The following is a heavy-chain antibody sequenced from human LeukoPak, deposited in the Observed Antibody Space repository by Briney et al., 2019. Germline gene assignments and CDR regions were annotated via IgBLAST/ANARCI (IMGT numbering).Heavy chain of an antibody. V-gene: IGHV4-34*01. J-gene: IGHJ4*02. Sequence: PSETLSLTCAVYGGSFSGYYWSWIRQPPGKGLEWIGEINHSGSTNYNPSLKSRVTISVDTSKNQFSLKLSSVTAADTAVYYCARGLKMATIEDWGQGTLVTVSS. CDR2: INHSGST. D-gene: IGHD5-24*01. CDR1: GGSFSGYY. CDR3: ARGLKMATIED.